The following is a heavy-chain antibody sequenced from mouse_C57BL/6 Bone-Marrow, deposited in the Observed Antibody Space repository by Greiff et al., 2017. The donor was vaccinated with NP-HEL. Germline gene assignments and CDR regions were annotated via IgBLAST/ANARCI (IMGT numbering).Heavy chain of an antibody. D-gene: IGHD1-1*01. V-gene: IGHV1-26*01. CDR2: INPNNGGT. Sequence: EVQLQQSGPELVKPGASVKISCKASGYTFTDYYMNWVKQSHGQSLEWIGDINPNNGGTSYNQKFKGKATLTVDKSSSTAYMELRSLTSEDSAVYYCARRDYGPYWYFDVWGTGTTVTVSS. J-gene: IGHJ1*03. CDR1: GYTFTDYY. CDR3: ARRDYGPYWYFDV.